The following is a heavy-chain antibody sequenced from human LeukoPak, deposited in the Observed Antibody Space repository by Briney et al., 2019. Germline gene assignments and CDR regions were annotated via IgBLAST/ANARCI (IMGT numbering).Heavy chain of an antibody. CDR3: TRHSEYSSSYLFTFDI. D-gene: IGHD6-6*01. CDR2: IRSKANSYAT. Sequence: GGSLRLSCAASGFTFSGSATHWVRQASGKGLEWVGRIRSKANSYATAYAASVKGRFTISRDDSKNTAYLQMNSLKTEDTAVYHCTRHSEYSSSYLFTFDIWGQGTMVTVSS. V-gene: IGHV3-73*01. CDR1: GFTFSGSA. J-gene: IGHJ3*02.